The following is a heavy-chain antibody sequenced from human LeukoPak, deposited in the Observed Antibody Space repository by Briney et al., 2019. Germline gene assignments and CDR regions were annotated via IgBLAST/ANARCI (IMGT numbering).Heavy chain of an antibody. Sequence: ASVKVSCKASGGTFSSYAISWVRQAPGQRPECMGWIFAGEDNTKYSQKFQDRVTIARDTSASTVYMELSGLRFEDTAVYYCARGGGSTSLDVWGQGTTVTVSS. D-gene: IGHD2-2*01. V-gene: IGHV1-3*01. J-gene: IGHJ6*02. CDR3: ARGGGSTSLDV. CDR2: IFAGEDNT. CDR1: GGTFSSYA.